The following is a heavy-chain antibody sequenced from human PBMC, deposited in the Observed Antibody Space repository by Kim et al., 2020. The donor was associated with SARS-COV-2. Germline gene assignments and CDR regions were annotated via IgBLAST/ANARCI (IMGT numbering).Heavy chain of an antibody. J-gene: IGHJ6*02. D-gene: IGHD2-21*02. CDR3: ARVRVTMPSPLMDV. Sequence: SETLSLTCTVSGGSISSYYWSWIRQPPGKGLEWIGYIYYSGSTNYNPSLKSRVTISVDTSKNQFSLKLSSVTAADTAVYYCARVRVTMPSPLMDVWGQGTTVTVSS. V-gene: IGHV4-59*01. CDR1: GGSISSYY. CDR2: IYYSGST.